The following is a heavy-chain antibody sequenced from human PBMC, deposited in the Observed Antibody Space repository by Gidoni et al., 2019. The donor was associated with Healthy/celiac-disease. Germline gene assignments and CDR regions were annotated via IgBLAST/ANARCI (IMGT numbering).Heavy chain of an antibody. CDR3: ARDHMHGSGILYYYYGMDV. J-gene: IGHJ6*02. Sequence: QVQLVESGGGVVQPGRSLRLSCAASGFTFSSYGMHWVRQAPGKGLEWVAVIWYDGSNKYYADSVKGRFTISRDNSKNTLYLQMNSLRAEDTAVYYCARDHMHGSGILYYYYGMDVWGQGTTVTVSS. V-gene: IGHV3-33*01. CDR1: GFTFSSYG. CDR2: IWYDGSNK. D-gene: IGHD3-10*01.